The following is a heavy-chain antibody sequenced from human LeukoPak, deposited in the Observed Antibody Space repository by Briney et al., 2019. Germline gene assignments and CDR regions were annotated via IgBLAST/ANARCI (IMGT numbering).Heavy chain of an antibody. D-gene: IGHD1-26*01. CDR2: IYYSGST. CDR3: ARVQGDYYYYGMDV. J-gene: IGHJ6*02. CDR1: GGSISTYY. Sequence: SETLYLTCTVSGGSISTYYWTWIRQPPGKGLEWIGYIYYSGSTNYNPSLKSRVTISVDTSKNQFSLKLSSVTAADTAVYYCARVQGDYYYYGMDVWGQGTTVTVSS. V-gene: IGHV4-59*01.